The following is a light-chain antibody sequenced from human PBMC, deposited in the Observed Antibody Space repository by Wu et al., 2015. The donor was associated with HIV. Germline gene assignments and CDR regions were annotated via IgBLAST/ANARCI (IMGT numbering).Light chain of an antibody. V-gene: IGKV3-20*01. CDR1: QSVNSNY. CDR2: GTS. Sequence: VLTQSPTTLSLSPGERATLSCRASQSVNSNYLAWYQQKPGQAPRLLIYGTSSRATGIPNRFSGSGSGTDFTLTISRLEPEDFAVYYCQQYGSSPLWSFGQGTKLEIK. CDR3: QQYGSSPLWS. J-gene: IGKJ2*04.